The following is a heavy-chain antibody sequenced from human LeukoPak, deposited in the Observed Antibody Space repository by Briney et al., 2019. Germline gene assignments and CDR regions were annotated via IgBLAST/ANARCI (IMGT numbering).Heavy chain of an antibody. CDR1: GGSISISSYY. CDR2: IYYSGIT. Sequence: SETLSLTCTVSGGSISISSYYWSWIRQPPGKGLEWIGYIYYSGITNYNPSLRSRVTISVDTSKNQFSLKLSSVTAADTAVYYCARGDYYGSVHYWGQGTLVTVSS. J-gene: IGHJ4*02. D-gene: IGHD3-10*01. V-gene: IGHV4-61*01. CDR3: ARGDYYGSVHY.